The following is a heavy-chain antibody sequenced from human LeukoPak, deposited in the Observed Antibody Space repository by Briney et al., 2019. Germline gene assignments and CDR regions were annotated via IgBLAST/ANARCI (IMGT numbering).Heavy chain of an antibody. CDR1: GGSISSYY. J-gene: IGHJ4*02. D-gene: IGHD3-3*01. Sequence: KPSETLSLTCTVSGGSISSYYWSWIRQPPGKGLEWIGEINHSGSTNYNPSLKSRVTISVDTSKNQFSLKLSSVTAADTAVYYCARAIDLRFLEWSAPGGMYYFDYWGQGTLVTVSS. CDR3: ARAIDLRFLEWSAPGGMYYFDY. V-gene: IGHV4-34*01. CDR2: INHSGST.